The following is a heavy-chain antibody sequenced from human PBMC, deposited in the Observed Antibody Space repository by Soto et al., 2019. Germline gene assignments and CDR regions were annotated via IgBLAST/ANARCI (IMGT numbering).Heavy chain of an antibody. D-gene: IGHD6-6*01. V-gene: IGHV2-70*01. CDR2: IDWDDDK. CDR3: ARILVEYSSSLYGPSIYSYYYGMDV. Sequence: SGPTLVNPTQPLTLTCTFSGFSLSTSGMCVSWIRQPPGKALEWLALIDWDDDKYYSTSLKTRLTISKDTSKNQVVLTMTNMDPVDTATYYCARILVEYSSSLYGPSIYSYYYGMDVWGQGTTVTVSS. J-gene: IGHJ6*02. CDR1: GFSLSTSGMC.